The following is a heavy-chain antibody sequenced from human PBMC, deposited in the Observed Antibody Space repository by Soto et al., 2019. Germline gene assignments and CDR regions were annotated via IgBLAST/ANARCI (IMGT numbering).Heavy chain of an antibody. CDR1: GFTFSSYA. CDR2: FSSNGGST. J-gene: IGHJ6*02. V-gene: IGHV3-64D*06. CDR3: VRGGATIVRNYYYYGMDV. D-gene: IGHD5-12*01. Sequence: GGSLRLSCSASGFTFSSYAMHWVRQAPGKGLEYVSAFSSNGGSTYYADSVKGRFTISRDNSKNTLYLQMSSLRAEDTAVYYCVRGGATIVRNYYYYGMDVWGQGTTVTVSS.